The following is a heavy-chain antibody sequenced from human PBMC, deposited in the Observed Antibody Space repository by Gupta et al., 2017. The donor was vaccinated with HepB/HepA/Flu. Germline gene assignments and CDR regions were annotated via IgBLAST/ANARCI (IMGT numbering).Heavy chain of an antibody. CDR1: SASISSNIHY. CDR2: IYYTGYT. D-gene: IGHD3-9*01. J-gene: IGHJ3*01. V-gene: IGHV4-39*01. CDR3: ARLLRGYDILSGYYPGDLDV. Sequence: QLQLQESGPGLVKPSETLSLNCSVSSASISSNIHYWGWLRQPPGKGLEWIGIIYYTGYTYYNPSLNNRVTISVDTSKIQFSLKLSSVTAADTAFDYCARLLRGYDILSGYYPGDLDVWGQGTMVTVSS.